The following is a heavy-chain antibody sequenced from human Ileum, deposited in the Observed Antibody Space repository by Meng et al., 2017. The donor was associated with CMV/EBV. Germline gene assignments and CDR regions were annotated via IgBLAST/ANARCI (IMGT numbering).Heavy chain of an antibody. CDR3: IYGVAIF. Sequence: HITLREPGPALVKPTQTLTLTCTFSGFSLTTDGVAVGWIRQPPGKALEWLALIYWNDVEHYSPSLKSRLTITKDTSKDQVVLTMANMDPVDTGTYYCIYGVAIFWGQGTLVTVSS. V-gene: IGHV2-5*04. J-gene: IGHJ4*02. CDR1: GFSLTTDGVA. D-gene: IGHD2-15*01. CDR2: IYWNDVE.